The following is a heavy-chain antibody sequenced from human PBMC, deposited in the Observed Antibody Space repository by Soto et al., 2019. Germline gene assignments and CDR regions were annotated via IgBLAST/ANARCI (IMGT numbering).Heavy chain of an antibody. CDR1: GGSVRSSDHY. V-gene: IGHV4-39*07. CDR3: ARDLLGYCGTDCYPLVV. J-gene: IGHJ6*02. Sequence: PSETLSLTCTVSGGSVRSSDHYWRWFRQPPRKWLDWIWCIIYSGDIMYNPSLQSRLTLFVDTSNNQFSLKLNSVTAADTAVYYCARDLLGYCGTDCYPLVVWGQGTTVTVS. D-gene: IGHD2-21*02. CDR2: IIYSGDI.